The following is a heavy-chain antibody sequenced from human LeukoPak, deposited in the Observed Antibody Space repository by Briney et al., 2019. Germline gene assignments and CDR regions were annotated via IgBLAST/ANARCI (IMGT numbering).Heavy chain of an antibody. D-gene: IGHD6-19*01. V-gene: IGHV3-21*01. CDR1: GFTFSSYS. Sequence: GGSLRLSCAASGFTFSSYSMNWVRQAPGKGLEWVSSISSSSSYIYYADSVKGRFTISRDNAKNSLYLQMNSLRAEDTAVYYCAREPPDSSGWCRGYYYYYYGMDVWGQGTTVTVSS. CDR2: ISSSSSYI. CDR3: AREPPDSSGWCRGYYYYYYGMDV. J-gene: IGHJ6*02.